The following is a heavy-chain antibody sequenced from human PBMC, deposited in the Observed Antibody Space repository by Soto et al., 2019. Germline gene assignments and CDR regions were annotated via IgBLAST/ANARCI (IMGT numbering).Heavy chain of an antibody. CDR1: GGTFSSYA. D-gene: IGHD3-3*01. CDR3: ARTESPGTIWSGYPNYYYYYGMDV. J-gene: IGHJ6*02. Sequence: VASVKVSCKASGGTFSSYAISWVRQAPGQGLEWMGGIIPIFGTANYAQKFQGRVTITADESTSTAYMELSSLRSEDTAVYYCARTESPGTIWSGYPNYYYYYGMDVWGQGTTVTVSS. CDR2: IIPIFGTA. V-gene: IGHV1-69*13.